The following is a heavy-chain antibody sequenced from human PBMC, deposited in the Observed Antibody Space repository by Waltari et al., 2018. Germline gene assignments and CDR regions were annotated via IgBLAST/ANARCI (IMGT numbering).Heavy chain of an antibody. J-gene: IGHJ3*01. CDR3: ARDDVASTGPGRAFDV. D-gene: IGHD2-8*02. Sequence: QMQLQESGPGLVKPSQTLSLTCTVPGGSIRHGGYYWPWIRQQPGKGLEWIGYIYYSGSTYYNPSLGSRATISLDTSKNQFSLKLKSVTAADTAGYYCARDDVASTGPGRAFDVWGQGEMVTVSS. V-gene: IGHV4-31*03. CDR2: IYYSGST. CDR1: GGSIRHGGYY.